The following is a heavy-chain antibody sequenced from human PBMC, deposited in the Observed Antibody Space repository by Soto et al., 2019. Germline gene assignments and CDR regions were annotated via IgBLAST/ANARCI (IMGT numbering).Heavy chain of an antibody. J-gene: IGHJ6*02. CDR1: GFTFSSYA. V-gene: IGHV3-23*01. D-gene: IGHD2-8*01. CDR3: AKGLGYCTNGVCYYYYYYGMDV. CDR2: ISGSGGST. Sequence: PGGSLRLSCAASGFTFSSYAMSWVRQAPGKGLEWVSAISGSGGSTYYADSVKGRFTISRDNSKNTLYLQMNSLRAEDTAVYYCAKGLGYCTNGVCYYYYYYGMDVWGQGTTVTVSS.